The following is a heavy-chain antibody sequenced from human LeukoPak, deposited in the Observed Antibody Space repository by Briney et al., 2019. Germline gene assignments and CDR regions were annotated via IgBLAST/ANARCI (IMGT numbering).Heavy chain of an antibody. CDR3: ATVWGSYRPDGY. CDR2: IKQDGSEK. Sequence: PGGSLRPSCAASGFTLTTYWMSWVRQAPGKGLEWVANIKQDGSEKYYVDSVKGRLTLSRDNAKNSMYLQMNSLRAEDTAVYYCATVWGSYRPDGYWGQGTLVTVSS. J-gene: IGHJ4*02. V-gene: IGHV3-7*01. D-gene: IGHD3-16*02. CDR1: GFTLTTYW.